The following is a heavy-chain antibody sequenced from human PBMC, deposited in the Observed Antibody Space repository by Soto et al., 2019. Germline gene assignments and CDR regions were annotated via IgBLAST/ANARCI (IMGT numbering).Heavy chain of an antibody. J-gene: IGHJ4*02. CDR3: TRPGDYGDYADQFDY. CDR2: IRSKANSYAT. D-gene: IGHD4-17*01. CDR1: GFTFSGSA. V-gene: IGHV3-73*01. Sequence: HPGGSLRLSCAASGFTFSGSAMHWVRQASGKGLEWVGRIRSKANSYATAYAASVKGRSTISRDDSKNTAYLQMNSLKTEDTAVYYCTRPGDYGDYADQFDYWGQGTLVTVSS.